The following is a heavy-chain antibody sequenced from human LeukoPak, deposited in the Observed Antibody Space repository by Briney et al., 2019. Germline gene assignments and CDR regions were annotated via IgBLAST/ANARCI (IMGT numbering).Heavy chain of an antibody. CDR1: GFTFNSYA. Sequence: GGSLRLSCAASGFTFNSYAMNWVRQAPGKGLEWTSAIYADSVKGRFTTSRDNAKNTVSLQLNSLRAEDTAIYYCAKTYRDYFDYWGRGTLVTASS. CDR3: AKTYRDYFDY. J-gene: IGHJ4*02. V-gene: IGHV3-23*01. CDR2: I. D-gene: IGHD5-18*01.